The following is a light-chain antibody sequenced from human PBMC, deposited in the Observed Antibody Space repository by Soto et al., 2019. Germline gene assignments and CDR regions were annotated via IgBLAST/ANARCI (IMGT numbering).Light chain of an antibody. CDR1: QSLLHRNGYNY. CDR3: MQALQTPLT. CDR2: LGS. J-gene: IGKJ4*01. Sequence: DIVLTQSPLSLPVTPGEPASISCRSSQSLLHRNGYNYLDWYLQKPGQSPQLLIHLGSNRASGVPDRVSGSGSGEDFTLKISRVEAEDVGVYYCMQALQTPLTFGGGTKVEIK. V-gene: IGKV2-28*01.